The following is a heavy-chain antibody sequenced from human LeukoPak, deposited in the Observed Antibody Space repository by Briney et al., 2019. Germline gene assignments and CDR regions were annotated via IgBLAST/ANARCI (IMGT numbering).Heavy chain of an antibody. J-gene: IGHJ4*02. CDR1: GFTFSSYE. CDR3: ARGDHYYDSSGYTV. CDR2: ISSSGSTI. D-gene: IGHD3-22*01. V-gene: IGHV3-48*03. Sequence: PGGSLRLSCAASGFTFSSYEMNWVRQAPGKGLEWVSYISSSGSTIYYADSVKGRFTISRDNAKNSLYLQMNSLRAEDTAVHYCARGDHYYDSSGYTVWGQGTLVTVSS.